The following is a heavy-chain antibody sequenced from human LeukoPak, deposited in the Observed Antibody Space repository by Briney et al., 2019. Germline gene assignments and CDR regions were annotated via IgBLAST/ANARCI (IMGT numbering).Heavy chain of an antibody. Sequence: SETLSLTCIVSGGSISNYYWSWIRQPPRKGLEWIGYVHYSGNTNYNPSLKSRVTISVDTSKNQFSLKLSSVTAADTAVYYCARDYVDDIPMIKDYWGQGTRVTVPS. J-gene: IGHJ4*02. CDR1: GGSISNYY. V-gene: IGHV4-59*01. CDR3: ARDYVDDIPMIKDY. D-gene: IGHD2-8*01. CDR2: VHYSGNT.